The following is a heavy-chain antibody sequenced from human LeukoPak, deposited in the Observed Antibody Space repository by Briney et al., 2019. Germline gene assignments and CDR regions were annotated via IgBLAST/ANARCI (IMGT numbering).Heavy chain of an antibody. D-gene: IGHD3-22*01. CDR1: GYTLTELS. V-gene: IGHV1-24*01. J-gene: IGHJ4*02. Sequence: ASVKVSCKVSGYTLTELSMHWVRQAPGKGLEWMGGFDPEDGETIYAQKFQGRVTMTEDTSTSTAYMELRSLRSDDTAVYYCARDYYDSSGPSGYWGQGTLVTVSS. CDR2: FDPEDGET. CDR3: ARDYYDSSGPSGY.